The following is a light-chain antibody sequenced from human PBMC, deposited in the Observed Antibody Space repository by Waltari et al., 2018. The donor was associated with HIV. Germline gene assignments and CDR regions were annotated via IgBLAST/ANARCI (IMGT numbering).Light chain of an antibody. Sequence: SSALTQTPSVSVSPGQTATIPCSGEAFPRRYAHWYQQRAGQAPFLVIYQDHKRPSGIPDRFSGSSSGTVLTLTISGVQTEDEGDYYCQTTDTNGVVVFGGGTKVTVL. V-gene: IGLV3-25*03. J-gene: IGLJ2*01. CDR2: QDH. CDR3: QTTDTNGVVV. CDR1: AFPRRY.